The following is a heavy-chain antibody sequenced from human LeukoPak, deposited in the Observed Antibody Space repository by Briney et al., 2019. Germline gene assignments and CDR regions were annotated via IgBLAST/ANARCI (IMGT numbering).Heavy chain of an antibody. CDR2: FDPEDGET. CDR3: ARDQVGASGY. J-gene: IGHJ4*02. D-gene: IGHD1-26*01. CDR1: GYTLTELS. Sequence: ASVKVSCKVSGYTLTELSMHWVRQAPGKGLEWMGGFDPEDGETIYAQKFQGRVTMTEGTSTDTAYMELSRLRSNDTAVYYCARDQVGASGYWGQGTLVTVSS. V-gene: IGHV1-24*01.